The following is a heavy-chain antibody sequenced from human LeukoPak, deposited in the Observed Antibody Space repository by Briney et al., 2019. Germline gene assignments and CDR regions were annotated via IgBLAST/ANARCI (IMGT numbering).Heavy chain of an antibody. CDR3: ARDSSGWHQIDY. Sequence: GASVKVSCKASGYTFTSYDINWVRQATGQGLEWMGWMNPNSGNTGYAQKFQGRVTMTRNTSISTAYMELSSLRSEDTAVYYCARDSSGWHQIDYWGQGTLVTVSS. CDR1: GYTFTSYD. V-gene: IGHV1-8*01. J-gene: IGHJ4*02. D-gene: IGHD6-19*01. CDR2: MNPNSGNT.